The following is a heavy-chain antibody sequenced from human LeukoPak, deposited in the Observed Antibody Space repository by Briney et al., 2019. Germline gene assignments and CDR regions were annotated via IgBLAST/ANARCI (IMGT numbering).Heavy chain of an antibody. CDR1: GFTFSSYG. CDR2: ILYDGGNK. J-gene: IGHJ4*02. V-gene: IGHV3-33*01. Sequence: GGSLRLSCAASGFTFSSYGMHWVRQAPGKGLEWVAVILYDGGNKYYADSVKGRFTISRDNSKNTLYLQMNSLRAEDTAVYYCARDLALNSNYFDYWGQGTLVTVSS. CDR3: ARDLALNSNYFDY.